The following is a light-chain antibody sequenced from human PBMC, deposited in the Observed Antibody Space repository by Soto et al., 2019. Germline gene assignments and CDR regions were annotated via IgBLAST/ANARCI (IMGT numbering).Light chain of an antibody. CDR3: SSYAGNNNFCV. Sequence: QSVLAQPPSASGSPGQSVTISCIGTSSDVGGYDYVSWYQQHPGKAPKLIISEVTKRPSGVPDRFSGSKSGNTASPTVSGLQAEDEADYYCSSYAGNNNFCVFGTGTKVTVL. J-gene: IGLJ1*01. V-gene: IGLV2-8*01. CDR2: EVT. CDR1: SSDVGGYDY.